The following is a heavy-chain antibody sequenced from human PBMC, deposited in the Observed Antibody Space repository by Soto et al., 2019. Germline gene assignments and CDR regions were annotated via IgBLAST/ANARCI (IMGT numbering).Heavy chain of an antibody. CDR2: INPNSGGT. CDR3: ARTNVEGYYYYGMEV. V-gene: IGHV1-2*04. CDR1: GYTFTGYY. J-gene: IGHJ6*02. Sequence: GASVKVSCKASGYTFTGYYMHCVRQAPGQGLEWMEWINPNSGGTNYAQKFQGWVTMTRDTSISTAYMELSRLRSDDTAVYYCARTNVEGYYYYGMEVWGQGTTVTVSS. D-gene: IGHD3-16*01.